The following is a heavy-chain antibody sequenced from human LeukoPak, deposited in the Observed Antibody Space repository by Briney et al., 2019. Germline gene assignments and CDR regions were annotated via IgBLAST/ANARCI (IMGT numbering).Heavy chain of an antibody. CDR1: GFTFSSYA. D-gene: IGHD2-21*02. J-gene: IGHJ5*02. Sequence: GGSLRLSCAASGFTFSSYAMSWVRQAPGKGLEWVSSISSSSSYIYYADSVKGRFTISRDNAKNSLYLQMNSLRAEDTAVYYCARERGIVVVTARNWFDPWGQGTLVTVSS. CDR2: ISSSSSYI. V-gene: IGHV3-21*01. CDR3: ARERGIVVVTARNWFDP.